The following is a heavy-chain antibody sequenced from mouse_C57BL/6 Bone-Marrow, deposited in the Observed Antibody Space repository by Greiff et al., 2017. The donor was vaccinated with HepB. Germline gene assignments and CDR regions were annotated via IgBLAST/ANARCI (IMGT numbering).Heavy chain of an antibody. V-gene: IGHV1-76*01. J-gene: IGHJ3*01. CDR1: GYTFTDYY. Sequence: VQLQQSGAELVRPGASVKLSCKASGYTFTDYYINWVKQRPGQGLEWIARIYPGSGITYYNEKFKGKATLTAEKTSSTAYMQLSSLTSEDSAVYFCARGADWGQGTLVTVSA. CDR3: ARGAD. CDR2: IYPGSGIT.